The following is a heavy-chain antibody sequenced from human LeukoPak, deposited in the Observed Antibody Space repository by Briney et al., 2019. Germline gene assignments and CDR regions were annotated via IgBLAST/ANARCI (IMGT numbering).Heavy chain of an antibody. V-gene: IGHV4-4*08. Sequence: SETLSLTCTVSGDSISSYYWRWIRQPPGKGLEWIGYIYTSGDTNYIPSLKGRVTISIDTSNNQFSLKLSSVTAADSAVYYCARLTRLSTSPDRYYLDYWGQGTLVTVSS. CDR2: IYTSGDT. J-gene: IGHJ4*02. D-gene: IGHD6-6*01. CDR3: ARLTRLSTSPDRYYLDY. CDR1: GDSISSYY.